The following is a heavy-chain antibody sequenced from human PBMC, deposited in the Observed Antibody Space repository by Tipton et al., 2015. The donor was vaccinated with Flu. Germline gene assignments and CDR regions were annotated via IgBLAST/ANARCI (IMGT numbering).Heavy chain of an antibody. D-gene: IGHD6-19*01. V-gene: IGHV3-30*03. CDR3: ARGRTGGWYWDYFDY. J-gene: IGHJ4*02. CDR1: GFTFSSSA. Sequence: SLRLSCAASGFTFSSSAMHWVRQAPGKGLEWVSVISYDGSNKYYGESVKGRFTISRDNSKNTLYLQMNNLRADDTAVYYCARGRTGGWYWDYFDYWGQGTLVAVSS. CDR2: ISYDGSNK.